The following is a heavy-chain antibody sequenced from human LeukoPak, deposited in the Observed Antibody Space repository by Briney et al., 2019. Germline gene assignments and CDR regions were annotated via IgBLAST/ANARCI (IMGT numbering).Heavy chain of an antibody. V-gene: IGHV3-23*01. J-gene: IGHJ4*02. Sequence: PGGSLRLSCAASGFTFNTYAMSWVRRAPGKGLEWVSAISGGGGSTYYADFVKGRFTISRDNSKNTLSLQMNSLRVEDTAVYYCARDQGYDYVWGSNRYGYWGQGTLVTVSS. CDR3: ARDQGYDYVWGSNRYGY. D-gene: IGHD3-16*02. CDR1: GFTFNTYA. CDR2: ISGGGGST.